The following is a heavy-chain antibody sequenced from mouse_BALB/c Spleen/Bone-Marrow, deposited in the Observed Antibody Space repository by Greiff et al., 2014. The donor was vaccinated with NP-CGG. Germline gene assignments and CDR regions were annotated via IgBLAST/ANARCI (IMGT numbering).Heavy chain of an antibody. CDR1: GFSIKDTY. J-gene: IGHJ1*01. CDR3: ASYRYAWYFDV. CDR2: IDPANGNT. V-gene: IGHV14-3*02. Sequence: EVKLMESGAELVKPGASVKLSCTASGFSIKDTYMHWVKQRPEQGLEWIGRIDPANGNTKYDPKFQGKATITADTSSNTAYLQLSSLTSEDTAVYYCASYRYAWYFDVWGAGTTVTVSS. D-gene: IGHD2-14*01.